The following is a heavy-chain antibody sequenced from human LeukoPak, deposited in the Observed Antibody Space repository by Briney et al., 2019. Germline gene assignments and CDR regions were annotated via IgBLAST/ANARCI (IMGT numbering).Heavy chain of an antibody. CDR3: VKGGIYADLGDY. CDR1: GFSFVDCA. J-gene: IGHJ4*02. V-gene: IGHV3-23*01. Sequence: GSLRLSCEASGFSFVDCAMSWVRQAPGKGLEWVSGITFSGAITYYSDSVKGRFTISRDNSRNTLYLQLNSLRGEDTALYYCVKGGIYADLGDYWGQGTLVTVSS. D-gene: IGHD4-17*01. CDR2: ITFSGAIT.